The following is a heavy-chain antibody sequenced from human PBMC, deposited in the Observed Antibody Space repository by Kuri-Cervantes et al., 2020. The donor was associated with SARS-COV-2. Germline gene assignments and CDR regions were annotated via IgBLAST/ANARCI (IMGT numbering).Heavy chain of an antibody. Sequence: GESLKISCAASGFTFSSYAMSWVRQAPGKGLEWVSYISSSGSTIYYADSVKGRFTISRDNAKNSLYLQMNSLRAEDTAVYYCSTEAQAYYYYYGMDVWGQGTTVTVSS. J-gene: IGHJ6*02. CDR2: ISSSGSTI. V-gene: IGHV3-48*04. CDR1: GFTFSSYA. CDR3: STEAQAYYYYYGMDV.